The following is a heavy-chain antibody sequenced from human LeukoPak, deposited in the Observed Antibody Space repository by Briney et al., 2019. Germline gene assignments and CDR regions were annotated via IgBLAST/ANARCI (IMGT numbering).Heavy chain of an antibody. V-gene: IGHV4-59*08. CDR2: FYYSGST. CDR3: ARQDYYFDY. Sequence: PSETLSLTCTVSGGSISSYHWSWIRQPPGKGLEWIGFFYYSGSTNYNPSLKSRVTISVDTSKNQFSLKLSSVTAADTAVYYCARQDYYFDYWGQGTLVTVSS. CDR1: GGSISSYH. J-gene: IGHJ4*02.